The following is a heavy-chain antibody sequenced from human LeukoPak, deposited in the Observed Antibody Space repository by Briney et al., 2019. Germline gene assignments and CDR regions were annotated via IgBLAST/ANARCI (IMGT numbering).Heavy chain of an antibody. V-gene: IGHV3-33*08. CDR2: IWYDGSNK. Sequence: PGRSLRLSCAASGFTFSSYGMHWVRQAPGKGLQWVTVIWYDGSNKYYADSVKGRFTISRDNSKNTLYLQMNSLRAEDTAVYYCARARSVQPAAPFDFWGQGTLVTVPS. CDR1: GFTFSSYG. D-gene: IGHD2-2*01. J-gene: IGHJ4*02. CDR3: ARARSVQPAAPFDF.